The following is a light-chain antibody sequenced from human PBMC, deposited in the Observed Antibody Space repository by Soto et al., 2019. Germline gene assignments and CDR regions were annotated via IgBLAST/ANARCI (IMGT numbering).Light chain of an antibody. CDR1: QSISSW. J-gene: IGKJ1*01. Sequence: DIQMTQSPSTLSASVGDRVTITCRASQSISSWLAWYQQKPGKAPKLLIYDASSLESGVPSRFSGSGSGTEFTLTISSLQPDDFASYYCQHYKSYPWTLGQGTKVEI. CDR3: QHYKSYPWT. CDR2: DAS. V-gene: IGKV1-5*01.